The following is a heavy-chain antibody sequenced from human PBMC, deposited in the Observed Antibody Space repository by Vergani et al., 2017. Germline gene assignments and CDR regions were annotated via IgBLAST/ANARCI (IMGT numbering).Heavy chain of an antibody. CDR2: IYYSGST. Sequence: QVQLQESGPGLVKPSETLSLTCTVSGGSISSYYWSWIRQPPGTGLEWIGYIYYSGSTNYNPSLKSRVTIAVDTSKNQFCLKLSSVTAADSAVYYCARATGTRGGDYWGQGTLVTVSS. CDR3: ARATGTRGGDY. J-gene: IGHJ4*02. V-gene: IGHV4-59*01. CDR1: GGSISSYY. D-gene: IGHD1-7*01.